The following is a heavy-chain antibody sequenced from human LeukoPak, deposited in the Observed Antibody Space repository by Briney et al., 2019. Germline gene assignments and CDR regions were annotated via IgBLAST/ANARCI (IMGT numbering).Heavy chain of an antibody. J-gene: IGHJ3*02. CDR3: ARVRRHGYNLRDAFDI. V-gene: IGHV1-69*04. D-gene: IGHD5-24*01. CDR1: GGTFSSYA. Sequence: GSSVKVSCKASGGTFSSYAISWVRQAPGQGLEWMGRIIPILGIANYAQKFQGRVTMTTDTSTSTAYMELRSLRSDDTAVYYCARVRRHGYNLRDAFDIWGQGTMVTVSS. CDR2: IIPILGIA.